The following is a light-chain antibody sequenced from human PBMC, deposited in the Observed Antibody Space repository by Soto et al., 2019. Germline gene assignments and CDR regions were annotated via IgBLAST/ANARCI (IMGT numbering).Light chain of an antibody. V-gene: IGLV2-14*01. CDR3: NSFVGGDSFDVI. J-gene: IGLJ2*01. CDR2: EVY. CDR1: SSDVGGYNY. Sequence: QSALTQPASVSGSPGQSITISCTGTSSDVGGYNYVSWYQQHPGKAPKLMIYEVYKRPSEVSNRFSGSKSGNTASLTISGLQPEDEADYYCNSFVGGDSFDVIFGGGTKLTVL.